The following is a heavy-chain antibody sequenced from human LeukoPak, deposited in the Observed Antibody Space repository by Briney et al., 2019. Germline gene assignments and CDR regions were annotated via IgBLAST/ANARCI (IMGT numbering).Heavy chain of an antibody. CDR2: INTDGSST. Sequence: QPGGSLRLSCAASGFTFSSYWMHWVRQAPGKGLVWVSRINTDGSSTSSADSVKGRFTISRDNAKNTLYLQMNSLGAEDTAVYYCATDLLSYYDSSGPDYWGQGTLVTVSS. CDR3: ATDLLSYYDSSGPDY. V-gene: IGHV3-74*01. CDR1: GFTFSSYW. J-gene: IGHJ4*02. D-gene: IGHD3-22*01.